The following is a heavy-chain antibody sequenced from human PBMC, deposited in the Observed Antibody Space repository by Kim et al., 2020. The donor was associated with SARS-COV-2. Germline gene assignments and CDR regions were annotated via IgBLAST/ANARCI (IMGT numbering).Heavy chain of an antibody. D-gene: IGHD3-10*01. CDR2: INHSGST. Sequence: SETLSLTCAVYGGSFSGYYWSWIRQPPGKGLEWIGEINHSGSTNYNPSLKSRVTISVDTSKNQFSLKLSSVTAADTAVYYCARSQLVRGVINYLYDGMDVWGQGTTVTVSS. CDR3: ARSQLVRGVINYLYDGMDV. J-gene: IGHJ6*02. V-gene: IGHV4-34*01. CDR1: GGSFSGYY.